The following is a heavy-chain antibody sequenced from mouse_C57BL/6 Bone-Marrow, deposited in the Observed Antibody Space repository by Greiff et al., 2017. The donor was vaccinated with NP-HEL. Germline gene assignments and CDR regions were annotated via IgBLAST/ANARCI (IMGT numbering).Heavy chain of an antibody. Sequence: EVQGVESGGGLVQPGGSLKLSCAASGFTFSDYYMYWVRQTPEKRLEWVAYISNGGGSTYYPDTVKGRFTISRDNAKNTLYLQMSRLKSEDTAMYYCARHVDYGSSFFFDYWGQGTTLTVTS. CDR2: ISNGGGST. CDR1: GFTFSDYY. D-gene: IGHD1-1*01. J-gene: IGHJ2*01. V-gene: IGHV5-12*01. CDR3: ARHVDYGSSFFFDY.